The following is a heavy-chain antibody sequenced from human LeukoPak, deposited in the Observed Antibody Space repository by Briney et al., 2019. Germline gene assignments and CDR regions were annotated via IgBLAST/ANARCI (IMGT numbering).Heavy chain of an antibody. D-gene: IGHD3-22*01. CDR1: GGSISSYY. J-gene: IGHJ4*02. V-gene: IGHV4-4*07. CDR3: VRSDYYDSSRLGYFDY. CDR2: IYISGST. Sequence: SETLSLTCTVSGGSISSYYWSWIRQPAGKGLEWIGRIYISGSTNYNPSLKSRVTMSVDTSKNQFSLKLSSVTAADTAVYYCVRSDYYDSSRLGYFDYWGQGTLVTVSS.